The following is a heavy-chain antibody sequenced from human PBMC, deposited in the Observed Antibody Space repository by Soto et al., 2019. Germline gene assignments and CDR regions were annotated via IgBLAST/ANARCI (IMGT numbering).Heavy chain of an antibody. CDR2: INAGNWNT. CDR1: GYTFSNFA. J-gene: IGHJ4*02. D-gene: IGHD5-18*01. V-gene: IGHV1-3*01. CDR3: ARDRGYSYSFDY. Sequence: ASVKVSCKASGYTFSNFAMHWVRQAPGQRLEWMGWINAGNWNTNFSQKFQGRVTITRDTSASTAYMELRSLRSEDTAVYYCARDRGYSYSFDYWGQGTLVTVSS.